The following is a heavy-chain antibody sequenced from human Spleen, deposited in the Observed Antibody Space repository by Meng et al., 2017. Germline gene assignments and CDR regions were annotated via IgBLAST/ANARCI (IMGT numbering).Heavy chain of an antibody. CDR3: ASSRDGYNYGGDY. J-gene: IGHJ4*02. CDR2: MYHSGTT. D-gene: IGHD5-24*01. V-gene: IGHV4-38-2*01. Sequence: SETLSLTCAVSGYSISSGYYWGWIRQPPGKGLEWIGSMYHSGTTYYNPSLKSRVTISVDTSKNQFSLKLSSVTAADTAVYYCASSRDGYNYGGDYWGQGTLVTVSS. CDR1: GYSISSGYY.